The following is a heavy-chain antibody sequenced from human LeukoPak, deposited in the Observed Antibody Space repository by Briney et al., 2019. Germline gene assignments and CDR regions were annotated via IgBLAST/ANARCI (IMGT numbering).Heavy chain of an antibody. CDR3: ARELAYYDSSGYYDHFVY. D-gene: IGHD3-22*01. CDR1: GFTFSDYY. V-gene: IGHV3-11*01. CDR2: ISSSGSTI. Sequence: GGSLRLSCAASGFTFSDYYMSWIRQAPGKGLEWVSYISSSGSTIYYADSVKGRFTISRDNAKNSLYLQMNSLRAEDTAVYYCARELAYYDSSGYYDHFVYWGQGTLVTVSS. J-gene: IGHJ4*02.